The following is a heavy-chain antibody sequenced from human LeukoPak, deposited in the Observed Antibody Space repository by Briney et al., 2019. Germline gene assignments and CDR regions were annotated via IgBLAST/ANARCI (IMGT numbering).Heavy chain of an antibody. CDR2: IYYSGST. D-gene: IGHD4-23*01. J-gene: IGHJ4*02. V-gene: IGHV4-31*01. CDR1: GGSISSGGYY. Sequence: PSETLSLTCTVSGGSISSGGYYWSWIRQHPGKGLEWIGYIYYSGSTYYNPSLKSQVTISVDTSKNQFSLKLSSVTAADTAVYYCARGVTVAFDYWGQGTLVTVSS. CDR3: ARGVTVAFDY.